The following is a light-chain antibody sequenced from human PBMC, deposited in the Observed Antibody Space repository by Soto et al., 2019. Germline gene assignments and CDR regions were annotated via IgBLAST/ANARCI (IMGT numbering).Light chain of an antibody. V-gene: IGKV1-39*01. CDR3: QQSYSTPPT. Sequence: DIQMTQSPSSLSASVGDRVTITCRASQSISGYLHWYQQKPGKAPKLMIYAATSLQSGVPSRFSGSGSETDFTLSISSLQPGDFATYYCQQSYSTPPTFGQGTKLGIK. J-gene: IGKJ2*01. CDR1: QSISGY. CDR2: AAT.